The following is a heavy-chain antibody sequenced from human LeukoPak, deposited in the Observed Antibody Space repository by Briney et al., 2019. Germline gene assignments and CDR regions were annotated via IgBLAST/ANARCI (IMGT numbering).Heavy chain of an antibody. Sequence: PGESLKISCKGSGYSFTSYWIGWVRQMPGKGLEWMGIIYPGDSDTRYSPSFQGQVTISADKSINTAYLQWSSLKASDTAMYYCARCKAVAGTINAFDFWGQGTMVTVSS. CDR3: ARCKAVAGTINAFDF. J-gene: IGHJ3*01. CDR1: GYSFTSYW. CDR2: IYPGDSDT. D-gene: IGHD6-19*01. V-gene: IGHV5-51*01.